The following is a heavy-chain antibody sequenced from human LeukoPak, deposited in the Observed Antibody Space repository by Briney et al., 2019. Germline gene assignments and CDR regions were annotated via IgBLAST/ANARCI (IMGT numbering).Heavy chain of an antibody. CDR3: ARCGYPWNFLTD. Sequence: GGSLRLSCAASGFTFSSYSMNWVRQASGKGLEWVSSISSSSSYIYYADSVKGRFTISRDNAKNSLYLQMNSLRAEDTAVYYCARCGYPWNFLTDWGQGTLVTVSS. V-gene: IGHV3-21*01. J-gene: IGHJ4*02. CDR2: ISSSSSYI. D-gene: IGHD3/OR15-3a*01. CDR1: GFTFSSYS.